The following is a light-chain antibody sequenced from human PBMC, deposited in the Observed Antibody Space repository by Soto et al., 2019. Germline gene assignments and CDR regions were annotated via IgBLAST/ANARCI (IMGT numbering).Light chain of an antibody. CDR3: QSFDSRLNERV. CDR2: DNT. V-gene: IGLV1-40*01. J-gene: IGLJ3*02. Sequence: QPVLTQPPSVSGAPGQRGTISCTGSSSNIGADYDVHWYQQLPGTAPKLLIYDNTNRPSGVPDRFSGSQSGTSASLAITGRQAEDEADYYCQSFDSRLNERVFGRGTKLTVL. CDR1: SSNIGADYD.